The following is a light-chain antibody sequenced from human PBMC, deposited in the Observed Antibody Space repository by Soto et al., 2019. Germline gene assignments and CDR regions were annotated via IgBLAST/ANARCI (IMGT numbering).Light chain of an antibody. CDR1: QSISSW. V-gene: IGKV1-5*03. J-gene: IGKJ1*01. CDR2: KAS. Sequence: DIQITHSPSTLSESVVDRVTITCLASQSISSWLAWYQQKPGKTPKLLIYKASSLESGVPSRFSGSGSGTEFTLTISSLQPDDFATYYCQQYNSYSWKFGQGTKVDI. CDR3: QQYNSYSWK.